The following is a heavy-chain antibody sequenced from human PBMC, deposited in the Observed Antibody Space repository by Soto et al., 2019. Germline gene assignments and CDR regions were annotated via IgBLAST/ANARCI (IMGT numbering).Heavy chain of an antibody. CDR3: VYRAPAIGDYYFYSGMDV. D-gene: IGHD3-10*01. CDR2: IYWNDDK. Sequence: SGPTLVNPTQTLTLTCTFSGFSLSTSGVGVGWIRQPPGKALEWLALIYWNDDKRYSPSLKSRLTITKNTSKNQVVLIMTFMYPVDTALYYCVYRAPAIGDYYFYSGMDVWGKEIMVTVSS. CDR1: GFSLSTSGVG. J-gene: IGHJ6*04. V-gene: IGHV2-5*01.